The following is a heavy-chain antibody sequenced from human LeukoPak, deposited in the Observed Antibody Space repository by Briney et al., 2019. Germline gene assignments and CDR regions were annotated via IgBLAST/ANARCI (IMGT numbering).Heavy chain of an antibody. V-gene: IGHV4-34*01. Sequence: SETLSLTCAVYGGSFSGYYWSWIRQPPGKGLEWIGEINHSGSTNYNPSLKSRVTISVDTSKNQFSLKLSSVTAADTAVYYCARGLLMDYWGQGTLATVSS. CDR3: ARGLLMDY. J-gene: IGHJ4*02. CDR2: INHSGST. CDR1: GGSFSGYY. D-gene: IGHD2-8*01.